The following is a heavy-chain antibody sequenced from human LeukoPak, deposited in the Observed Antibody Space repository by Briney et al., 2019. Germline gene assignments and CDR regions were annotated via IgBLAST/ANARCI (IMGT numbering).Heavy chain of an antibody. CDR1: GGSISSYY. V-gene: IGHV4-59*01. CDR3: ARGGVWELLDY. Sequence: PSETLSLTCTVSGGSISSYYWSWIRQPPGKGLEWIGNIYYSGSTNYNPSLKSRVTLSLDTSKNQFSLKLSSVTAADTAVYYCARGGVWELLDYWGQGTLVTVSS. CDR2: IYYSGST. J-gene: IGHJ4*02. D-gene: IGHD1-26*01.